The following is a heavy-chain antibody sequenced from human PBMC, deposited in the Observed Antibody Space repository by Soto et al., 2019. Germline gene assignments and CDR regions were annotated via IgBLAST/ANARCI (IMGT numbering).Heavy chain of an antibody. V-gene: IGHV1-46*01. CDR3: AIECRSSCYSALDC. J-gene: IGHJ4*02. CDR2: INPSGGNT. D-gene: IGHD2-15*01. Sequence: QVQLVQSGAEVKKPGASVKVSCKASGYTFTSYYMHWVRQAPGQGLEWMGIINPSGGNTSYAQKFHSRVTMRRDTSTSTVYMELNSLRTENTAVYYCAIECRSSCYSALDCRGQGTQVTVSS. CDR1: GYTFTSYY.